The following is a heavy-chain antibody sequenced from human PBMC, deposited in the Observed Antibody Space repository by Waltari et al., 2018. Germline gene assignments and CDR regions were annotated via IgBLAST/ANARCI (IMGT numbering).Heavy chain of an antibody. V-gene: IGHV4-34*01. J-gene: IGHJ4*02. D-gene: IGHD3-3*01. CDR1: GGSFSGYY. CDR2: INHSGNT. Sequence: QVQLQQWGAGLLKSSETLSLTCAVYGGSFSGYYWSWIRQPPGKGLEWIGEINHSGNTNYNPTRKSRVTISVDTSKNQFSLKLSSVTAADTAVYYCARGPIGDYWGQGTLVTVSS. CDR3: ARGPIGDY.